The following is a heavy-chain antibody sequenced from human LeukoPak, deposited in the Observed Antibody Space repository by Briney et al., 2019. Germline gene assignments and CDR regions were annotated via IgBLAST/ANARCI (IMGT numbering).Heavy chain of an antibody. Sequence: GGSLRLSCTASGFTFSSYSMNWVRQAPGKGLEWVSYISSGSTTIYYADSVKGRFTISRDNAKNSLYLQMNSLRAEDTAVYYCARAGTAMQAFDYWGQGTLVTVSS. J-gene: IGHJ4*02. V-gene: IGHV3-48*04. CDR3: ARAGTAMQAFDY. CDR2: ISSGSTTI. D-gene: IGHD5-18*01. CDR1: GFTFSSYS.